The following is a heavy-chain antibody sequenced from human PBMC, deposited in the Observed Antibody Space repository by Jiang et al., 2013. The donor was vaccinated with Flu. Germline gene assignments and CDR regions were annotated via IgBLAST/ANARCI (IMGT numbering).Heavy chain of an antibody. J-gene: IGHJ4*02. CDR1: GGSISSSSYY. D-gene: IGHD5-12*01. CDR3: ARAQKYSGFELPYFDF. CDR2: IYDSGST. Sequence: ETLSLTCTVSGGSISSSSYYWVWIRQPPGKGLEWIGSIYDSGSTYYNPSLKSRVTMSADTSKNQFSLRLSSVTAADTAVYYCARAQKYSGFELPYFDFWGQGTLVTVSS. V-gene: IGHV4-39*07.